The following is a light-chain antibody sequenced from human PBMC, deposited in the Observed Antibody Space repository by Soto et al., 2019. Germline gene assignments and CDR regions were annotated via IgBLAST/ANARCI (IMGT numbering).Light chain of an antibody. CDR1: QSVSSY. CDR2: DAS. V-gene: IGKV3-11*01. J-gene: IGKJ4*01. CDR3: QQRSNWLT. Sequence: EIVLTQSPATLSLSPGERATLSCRASQSVSSYLAWYQQKPGQAPRLLIYDASNRATGIPARFSGSGSGTHVTLTISSLEPEDFAVYYCQQRSNWLTFGGGTKVETK.